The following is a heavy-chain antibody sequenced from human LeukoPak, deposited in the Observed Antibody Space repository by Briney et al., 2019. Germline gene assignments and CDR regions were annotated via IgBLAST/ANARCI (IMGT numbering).Heavy chain of an antibody. J-gene: IGHJ4*02. CDR2: ISSSSSYI. D-gene: IGHD3-22*01. CDR1: GFTFSSYS. CDR3: ARDRTYYYDSSGPGGVLDY. Sequence: PGGSLRLSCAASGFTFSSYSMNWVRQAPGKGLEWVSSISSSSSYIYYADSVKGRFTISRDNAKNSLYLQMNSLRAEDTAVYYCARDRTYYYDSSGPGGVLDYWGQGTLVTVSS. V-gene: IGHV3-21*01.